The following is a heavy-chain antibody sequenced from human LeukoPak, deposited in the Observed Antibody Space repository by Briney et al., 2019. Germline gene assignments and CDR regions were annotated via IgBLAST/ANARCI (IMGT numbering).Heavy chain of an antibody. CDR3: ARGQDVSPSRDMVRGPYYYYGMDV. J-gene: IGHJ6*04. Sequence: SETLSLTCAVYGGSFSGYYWSWIRQPPGKGLEWIGEINHSGSTNYNPSLKSRVTISVDTSKSQFSLKLSSVTAADTAVYYCARGQDVSPSRDMVRGPYYYYGMDVWGKGTTVTVSS. V-gene: IGHV4-34*01. D-gene: IGHD3-10*01. CDR1: GGSFSGYY. CDR2: INHSGST.